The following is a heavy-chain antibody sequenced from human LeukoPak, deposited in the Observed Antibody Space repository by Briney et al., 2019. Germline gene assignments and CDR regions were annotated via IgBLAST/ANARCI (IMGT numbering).Heavy chain of an antibody. V-gene: IGHV3-7*04. D-gene: IGHD6-13*01. Sequence: PGGSLRLSCAASGFTFSNSAMSWVRQAPGKGLEWVANLQHDGSAIHYVDSVKGRFTISRDNAKNSLFLQMSSLRADDTAVYYCVRAAGDFWGQGTLVTVSS. J-gene: IGHJ4*02. CDR3: VRAAGDF. CDR1: GFTFSNSA. CDR2: LQHDGSAI.